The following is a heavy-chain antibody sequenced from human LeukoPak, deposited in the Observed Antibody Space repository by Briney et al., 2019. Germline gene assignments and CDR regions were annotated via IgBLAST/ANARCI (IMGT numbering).Heavy chain of an antibody. CDR1: GGSVSSGSYY. D-gene: IGHD1-1*01. Sequence: PSETLSLTCTVSGGSVSSGSYYWSWIRQPPGKGLEWIGYIYYSGSAKYNPSLKSRVTISLDTSKNQFSLKLSSVTAADTAVYYCAKTPTGTYYFDYWGQGTLVTVSS. CDR2: IYYSGSA. CDR3: AKTPTGTYYFDY. V-gene: IGHV4-61*01. J-gene: IGHJ4*02.